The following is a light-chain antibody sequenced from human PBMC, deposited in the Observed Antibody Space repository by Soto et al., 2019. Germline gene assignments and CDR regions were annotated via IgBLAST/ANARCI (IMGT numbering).Light chain of an antibody. CDR3: AAWDDSLSVHVV. J-gene: IGLJ2*01. Sequence: QSVLTQPPSASGTPGQRVTISCSGSSSNIGSNYVYWYQQLPGTAPKLLIYRNKQRPSGVPDRFSGSKSGTSASLAISGLRSEDEADYYCAAWDDSLSVHVVFGGGTQLTVL. CDR1: SSNIGSNY. V-gene: IGLV1-47*01. CDR2: RNK.